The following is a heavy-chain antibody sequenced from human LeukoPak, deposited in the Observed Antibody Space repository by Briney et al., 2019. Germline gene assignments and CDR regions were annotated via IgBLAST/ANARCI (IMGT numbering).Heavy chain of an antibody. Sequence: GGSLRLSCAAAGFTFSGYGTHWVRQAPGKGLEWVALISYDGSNKYYADSVKGRFTISRDNSKNTLYLQMNSLRAEDTAVYYCAKDMYSSSGGMDVWGKGTRSPSPQ. CDR1: GFTFSGYG. V-gene: IGHV3-30*18. CDR3: AKDMYSSSGGMDV. J-gene: IGHJ6*04. D-gene: IGHD6-19*01. CDR2: ISYDGSNK.